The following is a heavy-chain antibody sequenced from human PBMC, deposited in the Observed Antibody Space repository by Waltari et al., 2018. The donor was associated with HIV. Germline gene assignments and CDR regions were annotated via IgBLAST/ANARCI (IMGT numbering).Heavy chain of an antibody. CDR2: IWVDGSNK. CDR3: ARNAKAAAAGQWDY. CDR1: GFTFSSYG. D-gene: IGHD6-13*01. Sequence: QVQLVESGGGVVQPGRSLRLSCAASGFTFSSYGLHWVGKAPGKGLEWVAVIWVDGSNKYYADSVKGRFTISRDNSKNTLYLQMNSLRAEDTAVYYCARNAKAAAAGQWDYWGQGTLVTVSS. J-gene: IGHJ4*02. V-gene: IGHV3-33*01.